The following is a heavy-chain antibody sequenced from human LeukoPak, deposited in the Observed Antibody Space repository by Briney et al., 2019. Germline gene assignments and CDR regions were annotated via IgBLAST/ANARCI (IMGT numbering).Heavy chain of an antibody. CDR2: IYITGST. CDR3: ARDSGTTGEVKCDP. CDR1: GGSITSYY. D-gene: IGHD3-10*01. J-gene: IGHJ5*02. Sequence: SETLSLTCTVSGGSITSYYWSWIRQSAGKGLEWIGRIYITGSTTYNPSLKSRVTMSLDTSKNQFSLKLSSVTAADTAVYYCARDSGTTGEVKCDPWGQGTLVTVSS. V-gene: IGHV4-4*07.